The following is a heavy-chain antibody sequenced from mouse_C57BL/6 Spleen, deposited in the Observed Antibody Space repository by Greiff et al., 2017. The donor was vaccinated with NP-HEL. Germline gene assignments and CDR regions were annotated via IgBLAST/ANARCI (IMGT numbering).Heavy chain of an antibody. Sequence: QVQLQQSDAELVKPGASVKISCKASGYTFTDHTIHWMKQRPEQGLEWIGYIYPRDGSTKYNEKFNGKATLTADKSSSTAYMQLNSLTSEDSAVYFCAPTDDYGGFDYWGQGTTLTVSS. D-gene: IGHD2-4*01. CDR2: IYPRDGST. J-gene: IGHJ2*01. CDR1: GYTFTDHT. CDR3: APTDDYGGFDY. V-gene: IGHV1-78*01.